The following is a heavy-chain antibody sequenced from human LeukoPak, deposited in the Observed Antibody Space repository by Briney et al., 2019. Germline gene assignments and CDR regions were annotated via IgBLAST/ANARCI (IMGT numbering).Heavy chain of an antibody. CDR1: GFTFSSYG. CDR3: AKRYSGSSGLYNFDY. CDR2: ITGSTGST. Sequence: GGSLRLSCAASGFTFSSYGMSWVRQTPGKGLEGVSSITGSTGSTYYADSVKGRFTISRDNSKNTLYLQMNSLRAEDTAVYYCAKRYSGSSGLYNFDYWGQGTLVTVSS. V-gene: IGHV3-23*01. D-gene: IGHD1-26*01. J-gene: IGHJ4*02.